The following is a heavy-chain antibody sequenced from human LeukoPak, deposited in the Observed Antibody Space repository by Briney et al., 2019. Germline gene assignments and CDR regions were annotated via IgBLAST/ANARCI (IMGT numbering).Heavy chain of an antibody. D-gene: IGHD2-15*01. V-gene: IGHV3-23*01. CDR1: GFTFSSYA. CDR2: ISGSGGST. J-gene: IGHJ5*02. Sequence: PGGSLRLSCAASGFTFSSYAMSWVRQAPGKGLEWVSAISGSGGSTYYADSVKGRFTISRDNAKNSLYLQMNSLRAEDTAIYYCARGLRASSAAWGQGTLVTVSS. CDR3: ARGLRASSAA.